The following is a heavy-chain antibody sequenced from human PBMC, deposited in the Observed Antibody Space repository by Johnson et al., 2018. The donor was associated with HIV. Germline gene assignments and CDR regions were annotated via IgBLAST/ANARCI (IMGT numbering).Heavy chain of an antibody. Sequence: EVQLVESGGGVVQPGRSLRLSCAASGFTFSSYGMHWVRQATGKGLEWVSAIGTAGDTYYPGSVKGRFTISRENAKNSLYLQMNSLRAGDTAVYYCARNSYSSSSGAFDIWGQGTMVTVSS. CDR3: ARNSYSSSSGAFDI. J-gene: IGHJ3*02. D-gene: IGHD6-6*01. CDR2: IGTAGDT. CDR1: GFTFSSYG. V-gene: IGHV3-13*01.